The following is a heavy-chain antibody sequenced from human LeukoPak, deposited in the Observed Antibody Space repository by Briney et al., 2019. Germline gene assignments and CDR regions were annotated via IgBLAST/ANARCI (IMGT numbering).Heavy chain of an antibody. CDR2: IKSKTDGGTT. CDR3: TTGLYSSSWYGYQH. CDR1: GFTFSNAW. D-gene: IGHD6-13*01. J-gene: IGHJ1*01. Sequence: PGGSLRLSRAASGFTFSNAWMSWVRQAPGKGLEWVGRIKSKTDGGTTDYAAPVKGRFTISRDDSKNTLYLQMNSLKTEDTAVYYCTTGLYSSSWYGYQHWAQGTLVTVSS. V-gene: IGHV3-15*01.